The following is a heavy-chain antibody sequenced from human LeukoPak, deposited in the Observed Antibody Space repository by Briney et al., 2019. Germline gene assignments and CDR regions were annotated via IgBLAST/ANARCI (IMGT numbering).Heavy chain of an antibody. CDR1: GYTFTSYY. CDR2: INPSGGST. Sequence: ASVNVSCKASGYTFTSYYMHWVRQAPGQGLEWMGIINPSGGSTSYAQKFQGRVTMTRDTSTSTVYMELSSLRSEDTAVYYCARARKTHYYDSSGYLAYWGQGTLVTVSS. V-gene: IGHV1-46*01. J-gene: IGHJ4*02. CDR3: ARARKTHYYDSSGYLAY. D-gene: IGHD3-22*01.